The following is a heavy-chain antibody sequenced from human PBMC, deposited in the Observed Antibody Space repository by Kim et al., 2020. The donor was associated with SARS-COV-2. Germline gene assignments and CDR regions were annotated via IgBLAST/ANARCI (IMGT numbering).Heavy chain of an antibody. CDR3: AFSFDWLLYPLDY. D-gene: IGHD3-9*01. Sequence: GGSLRLSCAASGFTFDDYAMHWVRQAPGKGLEWVSLISGDGGSTYYADSVKGRFTISRDNSKNSLYLQMNSLRTEDTALYYCAFSFDWLLYPLDYWGQGTLVTVSS. CDR1: GFTFDDYA. V-gene: IGHV3-43*02. CDR2: ISGDGGST. J-gene: IGHJ4*02.